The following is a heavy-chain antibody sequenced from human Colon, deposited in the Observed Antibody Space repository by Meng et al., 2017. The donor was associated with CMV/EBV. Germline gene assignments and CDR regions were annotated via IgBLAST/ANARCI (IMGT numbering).Heavy chain of an antibody. Sequence: GSLRLSCAVYGGSFSGYYWSWIRQPPGKGLEWIGEINHSGSTNYNPSLKSRVTISVDTSKNQFSLKLSSVTAADTAVYYCARGRRSIFGVVIIGNWFDPWAREPWSPSPQ. D-gene: IGHD3-3*01. CDR3: ARGRRSIFGVVIIGNWFDP. CDR1: GGSFSGYY. CDR2: INHSGST. J-gene: IGHJ5*02. V-gene: IGHV4-34*01.